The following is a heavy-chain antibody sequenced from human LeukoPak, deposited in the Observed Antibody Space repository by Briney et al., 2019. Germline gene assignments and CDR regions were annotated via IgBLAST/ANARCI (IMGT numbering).Heavy chain of an antibody. Sequence: SETLSLTCTVSGGSISSYYWSWIRQPPGKGLEWIGYIYYSGSTNYNPSLKSRVTISVDTSKNQFSLKLSSVTAADTAVYYCARRVRDGYNYDYWGRGTLVTVSS. D-gene: IGHD5-24*01. J-gene: IGHJ4*02. CDR2: IYYSGST. CDR3: ARRVRDGYNYDY. V-gene: IGHV4-59*08. CDR1: GGSISSYY.